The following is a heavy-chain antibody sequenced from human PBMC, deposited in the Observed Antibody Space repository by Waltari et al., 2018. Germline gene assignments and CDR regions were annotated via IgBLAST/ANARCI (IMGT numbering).Heavy chain of an antibody. Sequence: EVQLVESGGGLVQPGGSLRLSCAASGFTFSSYWMSWVRQAPGKGLEWVANIKQDGSEKYYVDSVKGRFTISRDNAKNSLYLQMNSLRAEDTAVYYCASSSGAVAGTPDYWGQGTLVTVSS. CDR1: GFTFSSYW. CDR3: ASSSGAVAGTPDY. J-gene: IGHJ4*02. D-gene: IGHD6-19*01. CDR2: IKQDGSEK. V-gene: IGHV3-7*01.